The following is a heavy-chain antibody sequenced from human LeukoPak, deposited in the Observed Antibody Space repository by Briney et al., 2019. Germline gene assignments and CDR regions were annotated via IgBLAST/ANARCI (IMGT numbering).Heavy chain of an antibody. J-gene: IGHJ4*02. CDR3: ARDSRSEWSPSLGELSLFDY. CDR1: GGSISSGGYY. Sequence: SETLSLTCTVSGGSISSGGYYWSWIRQHPGKGLEWIGYFYYSGSTYYNPSLKSRVTISVDTSKNQFSLKLSSVTAADTAVYYCARDSRSEWSPSLGELSLFDYWGQGTLVTVSS. D-gene: IGHD3-16*02. CDR2: FYYSGST. V-gene: IGHV4-31*03.